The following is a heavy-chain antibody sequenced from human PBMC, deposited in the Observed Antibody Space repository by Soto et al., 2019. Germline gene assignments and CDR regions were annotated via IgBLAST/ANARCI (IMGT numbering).Heavy chain of an antibody. CDR1: GGSFGNSA. D-gene: IGHD3-3*01. CDR2: FIPVYRTL. V-gene: IGHV1-69*01. J-gene: IGHJ4*02. CDR3: ATGVIWIGYFTVDS. Sequence: QVQLVQSGAEVKKPGSSVKVSCKASGGSFGNSAINWVRQTPGQGLEWLGGFIPVYRTLNYAQKFQGRVTMTADESTGTAYMTLSSLASDYTAVYYCATGVIWIGYFTVDSWGQGTRVTVSS.